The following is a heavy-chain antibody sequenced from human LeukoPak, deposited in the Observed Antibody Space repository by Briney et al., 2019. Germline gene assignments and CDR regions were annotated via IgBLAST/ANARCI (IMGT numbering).Heavy chain of an antibody. J-gene: IGHJ4*02. CDR3: ARDDAVTTSSPFDY. CDR1: GFTFSSYG. CDR2: LRYDGSNK. Sequence: SGGSLRLSCAASGFTFSSYGMHWVRQAPGKGLEWVAFLRYDGSNKYYADSVKGRFTISRDNSKNTLFLQMNSLRAEDTAVYYCARDDAVTTSSPFDYWGQGTLVTVSS. V-gene: IGHV3-30*02. D-gene: IGHD4-17*01.